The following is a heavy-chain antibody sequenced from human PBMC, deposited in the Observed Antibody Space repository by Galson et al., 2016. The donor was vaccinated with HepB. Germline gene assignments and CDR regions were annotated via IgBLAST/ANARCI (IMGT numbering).Heavy chain of an antibody. D-gene: IGHD6-19*01. V-gene: IGHV3-9*01. J-gene: IGHJ4*02. Sequence: SLRLSCAASGFTFGNYGIHWVRQAPGKGLEWVSGISWNGGIIGYVDSVKGRFTISRDNAKGFLYLQMNSLRPEDTAFYYCVKVFVVGWYRGAFDSWGRGALVTVSS. CDR3: VKVFVVGWYRGAFDS. CDR1: GFTFGNYG. CDR2: ISWNGGII.